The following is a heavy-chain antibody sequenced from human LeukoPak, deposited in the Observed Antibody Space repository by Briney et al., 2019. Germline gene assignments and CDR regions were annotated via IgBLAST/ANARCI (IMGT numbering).Heavy chain of an antibody. CDR1: GFTFSSYG. CDR3: ATDPTHYRVWDYYETIGLSY. CDR2: IRYGGSNK. V-gene: IGHV3-30*02. J-gene: IGHJ4*02. Sequence: PGGSLRLSCAASGFTFSSYGMHWVRQAPGKGLEWVAFIRYGGSNKYYADSVKGRFTISRDNSKNTLNLQMNSLRAEDTAVYYCATDPTHYRVWDYYETIGLSYWGQGTLVTVSS. D-gene: IGHD3-22*01.